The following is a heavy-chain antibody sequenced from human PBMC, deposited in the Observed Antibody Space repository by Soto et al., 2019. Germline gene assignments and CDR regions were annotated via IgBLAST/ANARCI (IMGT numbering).Heavy chain of an antibody. Sequence: GESLKISCVGSGFSFSRYTVGWVRQVPGKGLEWMGVIHPGDSDTRYSPSFQGQVTISADKSVSTAYLQWSSLKASDTAMYYCTLSYGDSYYYYYGMDVWGQGTTVTVSS. CDR1: GFSFSRYT. J-gene: IGHJ6*02. D-gene: IGHD4-17*01. CDR2: IHPGDSDT. V-gene: IGHV5-51*01. CDR3: TLSYGDSYYYYYGMDV.